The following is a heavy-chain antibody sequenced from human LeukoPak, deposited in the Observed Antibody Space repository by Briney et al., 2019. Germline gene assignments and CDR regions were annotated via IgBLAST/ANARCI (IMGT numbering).Heavy chain of an antibody. Sequence: SQTLSLTCAISGDSVSINTVAWNWIRQSPSRGLEWLGRTYYRSRWHNDYLVSVKSRITINPDTSKNQFSLQLNSVTPEDTAVYIFARGAVALCDSCGDGTLVTVSS. J-gene: IGHJ5*01. CDR2: TYYRSRWHN. V-gene: IGHV6-1*01. D-gene: IGHD2-2*01. CDR3: ARGAVALCDS. CDR1: GDSVSINTVA.